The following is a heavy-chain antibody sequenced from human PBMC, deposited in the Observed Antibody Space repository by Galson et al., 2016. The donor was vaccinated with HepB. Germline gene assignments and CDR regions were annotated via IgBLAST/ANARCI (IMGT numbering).Heavy chain of an antibody. V-gene: IGHV3-11*04. CDR2: ISSSDSTP. J-gene: IGHJ6*02. D-gene: IGHD2-15*01. CDR1: GFTFSDRY. CDR3: ARDRIVGSYRGLDV. Sequence: SLRLSCAASGFTFSDRYMSWIRQAPGKGLEWISYISSSDSTPYYADSVKGRFTISRDNAKNSLYLQMNSLRVEDTAVYYCARDRIVGSYRGLDVWGQGTTVTVSS.